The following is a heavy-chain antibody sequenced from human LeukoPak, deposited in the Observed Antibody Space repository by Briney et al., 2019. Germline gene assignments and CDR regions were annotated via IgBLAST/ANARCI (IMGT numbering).Heavy chain of an antibody. CDR2: INHSGST. Sequence: SETLSLTCAVYGGSFSGYYWSWIRQPPGKGLEWIGEINHSGSTNYNPSLKSRVTISVDTSKNQFSLKLSSVTAEDTAVYYCARGRVTWGLTHWFDPWGQGTLVTVSS. CDR3: ARGRVTWGLTHWFDP. D-gene: IGHD4-23*01. V-gene: IGHV4-34*01. CDR1: GGSFSGYY. J-gene: IGHJ5*02.